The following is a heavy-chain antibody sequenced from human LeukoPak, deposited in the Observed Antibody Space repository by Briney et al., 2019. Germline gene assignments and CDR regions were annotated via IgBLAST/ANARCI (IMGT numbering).Heavy chain of an antibody. D-gene: IGHD6-13*01. J-gene: IGHJ4*02. CDR1: GFTFSSYG. CDR2: ISYDGSNK. CDR3: AKGGYSSIWYGSFDY. Sequence: PGRSLRLSSAASGFTFSSYGIHWVRQAPGKGLEWVAVISYDGSNKYYADAVKGRFTISRDNSKTTPDLQMNSLRAEDTAVYYCAKGGYSSIWYGSFDYWGQGTLVTVSS. V-gene: IGHV3-30*18.